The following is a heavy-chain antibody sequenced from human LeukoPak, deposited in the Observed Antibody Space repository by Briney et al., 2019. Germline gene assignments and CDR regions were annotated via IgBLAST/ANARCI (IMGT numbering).Heavy chain of an antibody. D-gene: IGHD3-16*01. J-gene: IGHJ4*02. Sequence: SETLSLTCAVSGGSISTSSYYWSWIRQPPGKGLEWTGTVSSSGYTFYNSSLESRVTISVDTSNNHFSLRLTSVTAAETALYYCAKVGLNTRYEQWGQGMQVTVYS. CDR3: AKVGLNTRYEQ. V-gene: IGHV4-39*02. CDR1: GGSISTSSYY. CDR2: VSSSGYT.